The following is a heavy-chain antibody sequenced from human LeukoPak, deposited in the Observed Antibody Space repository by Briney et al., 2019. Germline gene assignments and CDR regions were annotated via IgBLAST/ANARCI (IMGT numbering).Heavy chain of an antibody. CDR3: ARMAGSGSYYKSWFDP. J-gene: IGHJ5*02. CDR1: GYTLTSYG. D-gene: IGHD3-10*01. CDR2: ISTYNGNT. Sequence: ASVKVSCKASGYTLTSYGISWVRQAPGQGLEWMGWISTYNGNTNYAQKLQGRVTMTTDTSTSTAYMELRSLRSDDTAVYYCARMAGSGSYYKSWFDPWGQGTLVTVSS. V-gene: IGHV1-18*04.